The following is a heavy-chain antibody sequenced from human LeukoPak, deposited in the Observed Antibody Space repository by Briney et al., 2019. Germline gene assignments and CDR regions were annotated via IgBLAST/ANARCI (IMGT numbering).Heavy chain of an antibody. J-gene: IGHJ4*02. CDR2: IYYSGST. CDR1: GGSISSYY. V-gene: IGHV4-59*08. CDR3: ARRRGYYYDSSGYYFDY. Sequence: SETLSLTCTVSGGSISSYYWSWIRQPPGKGLEWIGYIYYSGSTYYNPSLKSRVTISVDTSKNQFSLKLSSVTAADTAVYYCARRRGYYYDSSGYYFDYWGQGTLVTVSS. D-gene: IGHD3-22*01.